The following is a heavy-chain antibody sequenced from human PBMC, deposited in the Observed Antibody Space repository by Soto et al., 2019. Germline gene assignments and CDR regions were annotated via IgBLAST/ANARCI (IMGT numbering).Heavy chain of an antibody. Sequence: QVQLQESGPGLVKPSETLSLTCTVSGGSISSYYWSWIRQPPGKGLEWIGYIYYSGSTNYNPSLKSRVTISVDTSKNQFSLKLSSVTAADTAVYYCARDLTGGYDFWSEHYYCGMDVWGQGTTVTVSS. CDR2: IYYSGST. CDR1: GGSISSYY. V-gene: IGHV4-59*01. J-gene: IGHJ6*02. CDR3: ARDLTGGYDFWSEHYYCGMDV. D-gene: IGHD3-3*01.